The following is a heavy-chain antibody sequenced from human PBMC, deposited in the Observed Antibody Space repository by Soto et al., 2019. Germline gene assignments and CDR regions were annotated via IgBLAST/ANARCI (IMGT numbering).Heavy chain of an antibody. V-gene: IGHV1-46*01. CDR3: ARLRGEYCSSTSCSDVYYYYYGMDV. CDR2: INPSGGST. D-gene: IGHD2-2*01. Sequence: ASVKVSCKASGYTFTSYYMHWVRQAPGQGLEWMGIINPSGGSTSYAQKFQGRVTMNRDTSTSTVHMELSSLRSEDTAVYYCARLRGEYCSSTSCSDVYYYYYGMDVWGQGTTVTVSS. J-gene: IGHJ6*02. CDR1: GYTFTSYY.